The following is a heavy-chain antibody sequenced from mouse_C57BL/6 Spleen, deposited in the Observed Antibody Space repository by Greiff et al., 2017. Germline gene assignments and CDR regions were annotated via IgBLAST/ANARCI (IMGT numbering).Heavy chain of an antibody. D-gene: IGHD2-3*01. V-gene: IGHV10-3*01. CDR1: GFTFNTYA. J-gene: IGHJ2*01. CDR3: VREGGDGYYPYFDY. Sequence: DVMLVESGGGLVQPKGSLKLSCAASGFTFNTYAMHWVRQAPGKGLEWVARIRSKSSNYATYYADSVKDRFTISRDDSQSMLYLQMNNLKTEDTAMYYCVREGGDGYYPYFDYWGQGTTLTVSS. CDR2: IRSKSSNYAT.